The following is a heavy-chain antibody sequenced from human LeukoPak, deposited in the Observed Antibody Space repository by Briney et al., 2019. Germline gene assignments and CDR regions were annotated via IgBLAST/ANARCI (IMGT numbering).Heavy chain of an antibody. CDR2: INPNSGGT. V-gene: IGHV1-2*04. CDR3: ARAATGTTKWFDP. J-gene: IGHJ5*02. CDR1: GYTFTGYY. D-gene: IGHD1-1*01. Sequence: ASVKVSCKASGYTFTGYYMHWVRQAPGQGLEWMGWINPNSGGTNYAQKFQGWVTMTRDTSISTAYMELSRLRSDDTAVYYCARAATGTTKWFDPWGQGTLVTVSS.